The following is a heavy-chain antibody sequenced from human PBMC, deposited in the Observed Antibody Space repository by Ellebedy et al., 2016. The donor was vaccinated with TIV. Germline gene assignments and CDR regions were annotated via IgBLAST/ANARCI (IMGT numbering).Heavy chain of an antibody. Sequence: GGSLRLSCAASGFPLRNYAMSWVCQAPGKGLEWLSTISGGGDNIYYADSVKGRFTISRDNSKNTLFLQMDSLRAEDTAVYYCAKRPLTMIVLPEYFFDYWGQGTLVTVSS. CDR3: AKRPLTMIVLPEYFFDY. CDR2: ISGGGDNI. CDR1: GFPLRNYA. V-gene: IGHV3-23*01. D-gene: IGHD3-22*01. J-gene: IGHJ4*02.